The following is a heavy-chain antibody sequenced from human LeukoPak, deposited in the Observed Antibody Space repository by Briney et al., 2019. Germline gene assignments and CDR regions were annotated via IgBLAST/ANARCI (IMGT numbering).Heavy chain of an antibody. Sequence: PSETLSLTCAVYGGSFSGYYWSWIRQPPGKGLEWIGEINHSGSTNYNPSLKSRVTISVDTSKNQFSLKLSSVTAADTAVYYCARGFRGSSWYVCWGQGTLVTVSS. D-gene: IGHD6-13*01. CDR3: ARGFRGSSWYVC. J-gene: IGHJ5*01. V-gene: IGHV4-34*01. CDR2: INHSGST. CDR1: GGSFSGYY.